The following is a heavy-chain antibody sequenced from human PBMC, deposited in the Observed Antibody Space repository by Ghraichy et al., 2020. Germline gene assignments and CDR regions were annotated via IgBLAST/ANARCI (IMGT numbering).Heavy chain of an antibody. V-gene: IGHV3-74*01. Sequence: GGSLRLSCAASGFTLSSYWMHWVRQAPGKGLVWVSRSSSDGTSTSYEDSVKGRFTISRDNAKSTLYLQRNSLRAEDTAVYYCARGYYYDSSGPYTGLFDYWGQGTLVTVSS. CDR2: SSSDGTST. D-gene: IGHD3-22*01. CDR3: ARGYYYDSSGPYTGLFDY. J-gene: IGHJ4*02. CDR1: GFTLSSYW.